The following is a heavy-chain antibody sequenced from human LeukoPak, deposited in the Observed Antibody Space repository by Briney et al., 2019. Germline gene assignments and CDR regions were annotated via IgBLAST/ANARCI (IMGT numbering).Heavy chain of an antibody. D-gene: IGHD6-19*01. Sequence: GGSLRLSCAASGFTFSSYGMHWVRQAPGKGLEWVAVISYDGSNKYYADSVKGRFTISRDNSKNTLYLQMNSLRAEDTAVYYCASGSSSGWYDLLDYWGQGTLVTVSS. J-gene: IGHJ4*02. V-gene: IGHV3-30*03. CDR2: ISYDGSNK. CDR3: ASGSSSGWYDLLDY. CDR1: GFTFSSYG.